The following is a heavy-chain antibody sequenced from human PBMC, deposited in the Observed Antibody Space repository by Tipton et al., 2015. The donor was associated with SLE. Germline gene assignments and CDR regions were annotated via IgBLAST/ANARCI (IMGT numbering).Heavy chain of an antibody. J-gene: IGHJ4*02. D-gene: IGHD1-1*01. Sequence: TLSLTCAVYGGSFSGYYWSWIRQPPGKGLEWIGEINHSGSTNYNPSLKSRVTITVDTSKNQFSLKLSSVTAADTAVYYCARGGGIVDYWGQGTLGTVSS. V-gene: IGHV4-34*01. CDR3: ARGGGIVDY. CDR2: INHSGST. CDR1: GGSFSGYY.